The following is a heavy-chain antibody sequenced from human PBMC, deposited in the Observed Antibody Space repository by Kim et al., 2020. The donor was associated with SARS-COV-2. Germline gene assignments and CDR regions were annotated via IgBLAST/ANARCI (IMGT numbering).Heavy chain of an antibody. Sequence: ASVKVSCKASGYTFTSYALIWVRQAPGQGLEWMGWINTDTGNPTYAHGFTGRFVFSLDTSISTAYVQISSLKAEDTAVYYCARAGTGYCSSGSCSFDYWGPGTLVTVSS. CDR3: ARAGTGYCSSGSCSFDY. CDR1: GYTFTSYA. CDR2: INTDTGNP. V-gene: IGHV7-4-1*02. D-gene: IGHD2-15*01. J-gene: IGHJ4*02.